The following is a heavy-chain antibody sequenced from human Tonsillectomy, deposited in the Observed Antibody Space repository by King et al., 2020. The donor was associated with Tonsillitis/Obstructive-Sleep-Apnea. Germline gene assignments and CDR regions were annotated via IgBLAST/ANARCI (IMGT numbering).Heavy chain of an antibody. Sequence: VQLQESGPGLVKPSETLSLTCTVSGGSISSYYWSWIRQPPGKGLEWIGYIYYSGSTNYNPSLKSRVTISVDTSKNQFSLKLSSVTAADTAGYYCARDLRYSSSWYAHYFDYWGQGTLVTVSS. CDR2: IYYSGST. V-gene: IGHV4-59*01. CDR3: ARDLRYSSSWYAHYFDY. CDR1: GGSISSYY. D-gene: IGHD6-13*01. J-gene: IGHJ4*02.